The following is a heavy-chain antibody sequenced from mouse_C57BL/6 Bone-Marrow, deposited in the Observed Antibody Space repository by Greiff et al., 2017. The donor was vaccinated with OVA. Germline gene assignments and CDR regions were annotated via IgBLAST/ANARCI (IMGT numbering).Heavy chain of an antibody. D-gene: IGHD2-12*01. CDR2: IDPENGDT. CDR3: TPLLYLFAY. Sequence: VQLQQSGAELVRPGASVKLSCTASGFTITDDYMHWVKQRPEQGLEWIGWIDPENGDTEYASKFQGKATITADTSSNTAYLQLSSLTSEDTAVYYCTPLLYLFAYWGQGTLVTVSA. J-gene: IGHJ3*01. CDR1: GFTITDDY. V-gene: IGHV14-4*01.